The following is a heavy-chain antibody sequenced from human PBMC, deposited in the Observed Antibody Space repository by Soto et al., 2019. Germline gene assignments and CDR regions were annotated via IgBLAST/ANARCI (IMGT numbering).Heavy chain of an antibody. J-gene: IGHJ3*02. Sequence: ASVKVSCKASGYTFTSYDINWARQATGQGLEWMGWMNPNSGNKGYAQKFQGRVTMTRNTSISTAYMELRSLRSEDTAVYYCASCLAAAGTDAFDIWGQGTMVTVPS. V-gene: IGHV1-8*01. CDR2: MNPNSGNK. CDR3: ASCLAAAGTDAFDI. D-gene: IGHD6-13*01. CDR1: GYTFTSYD.